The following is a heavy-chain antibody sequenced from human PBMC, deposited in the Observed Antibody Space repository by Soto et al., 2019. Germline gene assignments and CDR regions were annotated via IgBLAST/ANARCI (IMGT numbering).Heavy chain of an antibody. CDR2: IDGSGAST. CDR3: ANHYCSSATCRRIDY. V-gene: IGHV3-23*01. Sequence: GGSLRLSCAGSGFTFSNYAMSWVRQAPGKGLGWVSVIDGSGASTYYADSVKGRFTISRDNSKNTLYLQMNSLRAEDTAVYYCANHYCSSATCRRIDYWGQGTLVTVSS. J-gene: IGHJ4*02. CDR1: GFTFSNYA. D-gene: IGHD2-2*01.